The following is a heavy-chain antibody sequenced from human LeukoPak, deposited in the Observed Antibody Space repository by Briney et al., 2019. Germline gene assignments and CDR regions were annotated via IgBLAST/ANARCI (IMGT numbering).Heavy chain of an antibody. J-gene: IGHJ4*02. CDR2: IRYDGSNK. D-gene: IGHD2-2*01. Sequence: PGGSLRLSCAASGFTFSSYGMHWVRQAPGKGLEWVAFIRYDGSNKYYADSVKGRFTISRDNSKNTLYLQMNSLRPEDTAVYYCAREDPYIVALPADGRYFDCWGQGTLVAVSS. V-gene: IGHV3-30*02. CDR1: GFTFSSYG. CDR3: AREDPYIVALPADGRYFDC.